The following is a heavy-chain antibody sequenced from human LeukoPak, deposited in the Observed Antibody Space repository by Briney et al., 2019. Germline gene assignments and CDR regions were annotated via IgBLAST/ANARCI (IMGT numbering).Heavy chain of an antibody. V-gene: IGHV5-51*01. CDR3: ARGRGATVITNFDY. J-gene: IGHJ4*02. Sequence: GESLKISCRGSGYCFTSYWVGWWGQMPGKGLEWMGIISPCDSDTRYSPAFQGQVTMTADKSINAAYLQWGRLKASDTAMYYCARGRGATVITNFDYWGQGTLVTVSS. CDR2: ISPCDSDT. D-gene: IGHD4-23*01. CDR1: GYCFTSYW.